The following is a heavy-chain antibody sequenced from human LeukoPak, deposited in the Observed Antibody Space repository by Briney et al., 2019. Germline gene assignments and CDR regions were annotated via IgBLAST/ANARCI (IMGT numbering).Heavy chain of an antibody. V-gene: IGHV4-39*01. CDR3: ARHELQKNFDWLFDWFDP. CDR1: GGSISSSSYY. Sequence: PSETLSLTCTVSGGSISSSSYYWGWIRQPPGKGLEWLGSIYYSGSTYYNPSLKSRVTISVDTSKNQFSLKLSSVTAADTAVYYCARHELQKNFDWLFDWFDPWGQGTLVTVSS. J-gene: IGHJ5*02. CDR2: IYYSGST. D-gene: IGHD3-9*01.